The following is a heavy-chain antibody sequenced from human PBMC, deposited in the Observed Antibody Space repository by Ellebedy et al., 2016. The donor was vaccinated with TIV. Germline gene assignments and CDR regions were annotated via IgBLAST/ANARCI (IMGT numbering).Heavy chain of an antibody. J-gene: IGHJ4*02. CDR1: GYIFTTSG. Sequence: AASVKVSCKASGYIFTTSGISWVRQAPGQGLEWMGWVSTYNDNTNYAQKVQGRVTMTTDTSTSTAYMELRSLRSDDTAVYYCARQYCSANTCYSDNWGQGTLVTVSS. V-gene: IGHV1-18*01. CDR3: ARQYCSANTCYSDN. CDR2: VSTYNDNT. D-gene: IGHD2-15*01.